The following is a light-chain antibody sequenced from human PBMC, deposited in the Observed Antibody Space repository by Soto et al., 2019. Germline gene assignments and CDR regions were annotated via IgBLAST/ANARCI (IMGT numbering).Light chain of an antibody. CDR3: QQYNNRPPLT. CDR2: GAS. J-gene: IGKJ4*01. CDR1: RSVSAS. V-gene: IGKV3-15*01. Sequence: VLTQSPATLSLSPGERATLSCRASRSVSASLAWYQQKPGQAPRLLLYGASTGATGIPARFSGSGSGTEFILTISSLQSEDFAVYYCQQYNNRPPLTFGGGTKVDIK.